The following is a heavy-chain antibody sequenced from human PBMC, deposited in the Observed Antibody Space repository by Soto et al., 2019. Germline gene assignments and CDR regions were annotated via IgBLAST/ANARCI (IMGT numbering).Heavy chain of an antibody. V-gene: IGHV3-30*18. CDR2: ISYDGIDK. CDR1: GFTFSSFG. D-gene: IGHD5-12*01. J-gene: IGHJ4*02. Sequence: QVQLMESGGGVAQPGRSLRLSCAASGFTFSSFGIHWVRQAPGKGLEWVAVISYDGIDKNYADSVKGRFTISRDNSKNTLYLQMNSLRTEDTAVYYCAKDLREMATIRPDSWGQGTLVTVSS. CDR3: AKDLREMATIRPDS.